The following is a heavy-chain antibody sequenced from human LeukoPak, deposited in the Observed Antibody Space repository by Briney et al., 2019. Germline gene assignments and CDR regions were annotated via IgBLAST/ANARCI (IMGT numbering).Heavy chain of an antibody. J-gene: IGHJ4*02. CDR3: AKERGISYTYEFDY. V-gene: IGHV3-23*01. D-gene: IGHD3-16*01. CDR1: GFSFSGYW. CDR2: ISGSGSNT. Sequence: GGSLRLSCAASGFSFSGYWMSWVRQAPGKGLDWVSLISGSGSNTYYTDSVQGRFTISRDNSRNTLYLQMSSLRAEDTAIYYCAKERGISYTYEFDYWGQGALVTVSS.